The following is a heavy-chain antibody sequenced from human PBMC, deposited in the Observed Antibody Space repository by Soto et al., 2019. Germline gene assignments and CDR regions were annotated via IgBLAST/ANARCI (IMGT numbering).Heavy chain of an antibody. Sequence: GGSLRLSCAASGFTFSSYSMNWVRQAPGKGLEWVSSISSSSSYIYYADSVKGRFTISRDNAKNSLYLQMNSLRAEDTAVYYCAREYLSAAGLIYYYGMDVCGQGTTVTVSS. D-gene: IGHD6-13*01. V-gene: IGHV3-21*01. CDR3: AREYLSAAGLIYYYGMDV. CDR2: ISSSSSYI. CDR1: GFTFSSYS. J-gene: IGHJ6*02.